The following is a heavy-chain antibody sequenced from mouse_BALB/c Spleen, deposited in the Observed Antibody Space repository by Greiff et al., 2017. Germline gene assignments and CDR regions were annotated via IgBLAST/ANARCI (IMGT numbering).Heavy chain of an antibody. V-gene: IGHV5-4*02. CDR3: ARDQGNVAWFAY. J-gene: IGHJ3*01. CDR2: ISDGCSYT. D-gene: IGHD2-1*01. Sequence: EVHLVESGGGLVKPGGSLKLSCAASGFTFSDYYMYWVRQTPEKRLEWVATISDGCSYTYYPDSVKGRFTISRDNAKNNLYLQMSSLKSEDTAMYYCARDQGNVAWFAYWGQGTLVTVSA. CDR1: GFTFSDYY.